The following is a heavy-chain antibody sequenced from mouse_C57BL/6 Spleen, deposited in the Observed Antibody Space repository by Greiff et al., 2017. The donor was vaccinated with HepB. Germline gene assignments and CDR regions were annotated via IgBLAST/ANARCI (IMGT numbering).Heavy chain of an antibody. V-gene: IGHV5-17*01. J-gene: IGHJ2*01. CDR3: ARSDYDYPHYFDY. CDR1: GFTFSDYG. D-gene: IGHD2-4*01. Sequence: EVKLVESGGGLVKPGGSLKLSCAASGFTFSDYGMHWVRQAPEKGLEWVAYISSGSSTIYYADTVKGRFTISRDNAKNTLFLQMTSLRSEDTAMYYCARSDYDYPHYFDYWGQGTTLTVSS. CDR2: ISSGSSTI.